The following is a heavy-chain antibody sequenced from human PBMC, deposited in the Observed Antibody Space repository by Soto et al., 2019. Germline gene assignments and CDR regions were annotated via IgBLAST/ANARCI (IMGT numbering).Heavy chain of an antibody. Sequence: GGSLRLFCAASGFTFSSYAISWVRQAPGKGLEWVSAISSSGGSTYYADSVKGRFTISRDNSKDTLYLQMNSLRAEDTAVYYCAKGAYYESSGYGYYFDYWGQGTLVTVSS. D-gene: IGHD3-22*01. CDR2: ISSSGGST. V-gene: IGHV3-23*01. CDR1: GFTFSSYA. J-gene: IGHJ4*02. CDR3: AKGAYYESSGYGYYFDY.